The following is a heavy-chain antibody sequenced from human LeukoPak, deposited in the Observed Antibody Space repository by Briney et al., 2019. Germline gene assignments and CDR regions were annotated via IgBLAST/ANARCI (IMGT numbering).Heavy chain of an antibody. CDR1: GFTFTKYW. CDR3: ARPAYTAAYDL. J-gene: IGHJ3*01. Sequence: GGSLRLSCAASGFTFTKYWMTWVRQAPGKGLEWVANMKGDGSEIHYVDSVKGRFTISRDNARNSLFLQMNGLRPEDTAVYYCARPAYTAAYDLWGQGTMVTVSS. CDR2: MKGDGSEI. V-gene: IGHV3-7*01. D-gene: IGHD3-16*01.